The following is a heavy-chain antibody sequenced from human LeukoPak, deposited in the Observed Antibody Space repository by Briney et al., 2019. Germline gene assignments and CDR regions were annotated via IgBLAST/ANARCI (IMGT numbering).Heavy chain of an antibody. CDR2: ISSSSSYI. CDR1: GFTFSSYS. D-gene: IGHD6-13*01. CDR3: ARGIATAATYGSNFEY. J-gene: IGHJ4*02. V-gene: IGHV3-21*01. Sequence: GSLRLSCAASGFTFSSYSMNWVRPAPGKGLEWVSSISSSSSYIYYADSVKGRFTISRDNAKNSLYLQMNSLRAEDTALYYCARGIATAATYGSNFEYWGQGTLVTVSS.